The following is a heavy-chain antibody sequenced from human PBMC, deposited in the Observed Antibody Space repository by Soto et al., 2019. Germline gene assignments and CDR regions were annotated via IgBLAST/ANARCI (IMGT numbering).Heavy chain of an antibody. CDR3: ARRSRKLPMGYYYYGMDV. CDR1: GGSISISSYY. D-gene: IGHD2-15*01. CDR2: IYYSGST. J-gene: IGHJ6*02. Sequence: SETLSLTCTVSGGSISISSYYWCGIRHPPGKGLEWIGSIYYSGSTYYNPSLKSRVTISVDTSKNQFSLKLSSVTAADTAVYYCARRSRKLPMGYYYYGMDVWGQGTTVTVSS. V-gene: IGHV4-39*01.